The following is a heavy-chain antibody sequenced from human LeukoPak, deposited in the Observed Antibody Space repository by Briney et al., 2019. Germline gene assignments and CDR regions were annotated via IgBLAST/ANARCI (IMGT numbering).Heavy chain of an antibody. D-gene: IGHD3-10*01. V-gene: IGHV3-23*01. Sequence: GGSLRPSCTASGFTFRSYAMSWVRQAPGKGLEWVSAMSNSGGSTYYADSVKGRFTISRDNSKNTLYLQMSSLRAEDTAVYYCAKDDGSGFGRGYFDNWGQGTLVTVSS. CDR2: MSNSGGST. CDR1: GFTFRSYA. J-gene: IGHJ4*02. CDR3: AKDDGSGFGRGYFDN.